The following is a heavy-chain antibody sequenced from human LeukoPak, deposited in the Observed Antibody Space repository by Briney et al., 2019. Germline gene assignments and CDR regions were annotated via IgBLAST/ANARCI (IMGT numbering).Heavy chain of an antibody. D-gene: IGHD3-10*01. V-gene: IGHV3-21*01. J-gene: IGHJ4*02. CDR2: ISSSSTYI. Sequence: NPGGSLRLSCAASGFTFSNYWMHWVRQAPGKGLEWVSSISSSSTYINYADSVKGRFTISRDNAKNSLYLQMNSLRAEDTAVYYCARDRSPGNFDYWGQGTLVTVSS. CDR1: GFTFSNYW. CDR3: ARDRSPGNFDY.